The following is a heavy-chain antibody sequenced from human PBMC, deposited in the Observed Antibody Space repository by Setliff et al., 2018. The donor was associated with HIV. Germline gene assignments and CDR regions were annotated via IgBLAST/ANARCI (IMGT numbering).Heavy chain of an antibody. CDR3: ARDPRSGYDSDTAMVTVYYYYMDV. CDR2: MNPKSGNT. D-gene: IGHD5-18*01. CDR1: GYNFTSHD. V-gene: IGHV1-8*01. Sequence: ASVKVSCKASGYNFTSHDINWVRQAPGQGLEWMGWMNPKSGNTGYARKFQGRVTMTRKTSISTAYMELRSLRSDDTAVYYCARDPRSGYDSDTAMVTVYYYYMDVWGKGTTVTVSS. J-gene: IGHJ6*03.